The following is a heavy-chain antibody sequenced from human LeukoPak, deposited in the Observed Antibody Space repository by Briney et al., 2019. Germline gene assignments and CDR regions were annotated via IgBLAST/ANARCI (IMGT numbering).Heavy chain of an antibody. D-gene: IGHD3-10*01. CDR1: GYTFTSYY. V-gene: IGHV1-46*01. J-gene: IGHJ6*02. Sequence: ASVKVSCKASGYTFTSYYMHWVRQSPGQGLEWMGIVNPSGGSTSYAQKFQGRVTMTRDTSTSTVYMELSSLRSEDTAVYYCARGGYGSGPSGYCYGMDVWGQGTTVTVSS. CDR3: ARGGYGSGPSGYCYGMDV. CDR2: VNPSGGST.